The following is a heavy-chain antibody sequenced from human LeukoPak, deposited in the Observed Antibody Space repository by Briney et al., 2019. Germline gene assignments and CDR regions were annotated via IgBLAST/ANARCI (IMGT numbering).Heavy chain of an antibody. J-gene: IGHJ3*02. CDR2: ISSSSSTI. CDR3: ASLRRTSSDAFDI. CDR1: GFTFSSYS. Sequence: QPGGSLRLSCAASGFTFSSYSMSWVRQAPGKGLEWVSYISSSSSTIYYADSVKGRFTISRDNAKNSLYLQMNSLRAEDTAVYYCASLRRTSSDAFDIWGQGTMVTVSS. V-gene: IGHV3-48*01.